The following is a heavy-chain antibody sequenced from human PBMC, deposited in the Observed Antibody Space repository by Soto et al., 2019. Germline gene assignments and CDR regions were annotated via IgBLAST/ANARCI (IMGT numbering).Heavy chain of an antibody. D-gene: IGHD1-26*01. CDR3: ARLAEWEYYDGMDV. V-gene: IGHV3-73*02. CDR1: GFTFSVSA. Sequence: EVQLVESGGGLVQPGGSLKLSCAVSGFTFSVSAILWVRQASGKGLEWVGRIRSKADNYATAYGASVKGRFSISRDDSKNTAYLQMSSLNTEDTAVYYCARLAEWEYYDGMDVWGQGTTVTVSS. J-gene: IGHJ6*02. CDR2: IRSKADNYAT.